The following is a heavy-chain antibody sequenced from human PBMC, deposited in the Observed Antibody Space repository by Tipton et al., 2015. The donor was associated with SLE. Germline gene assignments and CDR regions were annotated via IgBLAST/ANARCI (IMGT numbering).Heavy chain of an antibody. D-gene: IGHD3-16*01. Sequence: SLRLSCAASGFTFSSYAMHWVRQAPGKGLEWVVVISNDGSSKYYADSVKGRFTISRDSSKNTQYLQMNSLRAEDTAVYYCARVSVAGTFGGDFQVWGQGTLVTVAS. CDR2: ISNDGSSK. CDR1: GFTFSSYA. CDR3: ARVSVAGTFGGDFQV. J-gene: IGHJ1*01. V-gene: IGHV3-30*04.